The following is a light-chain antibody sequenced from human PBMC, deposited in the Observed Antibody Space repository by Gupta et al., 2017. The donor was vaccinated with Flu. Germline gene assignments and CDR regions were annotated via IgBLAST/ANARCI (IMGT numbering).Light chain of an antibody. CDR2: EVS. CDR1: NSDIGGYDY. V-gene: IGLV2-8*01. Sequence: QSALTQPPSASGSLGQSVTTPCTGTNSDIGGYDYVSWYQHHPGKAPKLIIFEVSKRPSGVPDRFSGSKSGNTASLTVSGLQAEDEAHYYCSSYAGYNTLGLFGGGTKLTVL. CDR3: SSYAGYNTLGL. J-gene: IGLJ3*02.